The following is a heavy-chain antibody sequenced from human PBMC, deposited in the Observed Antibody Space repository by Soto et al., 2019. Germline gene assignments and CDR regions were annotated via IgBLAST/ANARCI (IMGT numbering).Heavy chain of an antibody. V-gene: IGHV3-33*01. Sequence: QVQLVESGGGVVQPGSSLGLSCAASGAIFNGYGMHWVRQAPGKGLEWVAVIWHDGSKKYYAESAKGRFTISRYNSKNTLYLEMNRLRAEDTAVYYCVRDGVGGTAFFGCFDYWGQGTLVTVSS. CDR2: IWHDGSKK. CDR3: VRDGVGGTAFFGCFDY. J-gene: IGHJ4*02. CDR1: GAIFNGYG. D-gene: IGHD1-26*01.